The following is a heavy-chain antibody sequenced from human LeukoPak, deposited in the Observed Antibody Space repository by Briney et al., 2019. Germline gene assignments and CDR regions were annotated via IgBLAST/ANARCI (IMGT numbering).Heavy chain of an antibody. V-gene: IGHV3-7*01. CDR1: GFTFSSYW. D-gene: IGHD2-21*02. CDR3: AREWYEYGGDSGGY. CDR2: IKQDGSEK. Sequence: GGSLRLSCAASGFTFSSYWMSWVRQAPGKGLEWVANIKQDGSEKYYVDSVKGRFTISRDNARNSLYLQMASLRAEDTATYYCAREWYEYGGDSGGYWGQGTLVTVSS. J-gene: IGHJ4*02.